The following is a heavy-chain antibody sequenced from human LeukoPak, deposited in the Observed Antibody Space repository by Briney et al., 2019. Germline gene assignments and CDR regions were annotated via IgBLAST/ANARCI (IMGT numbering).Heavy chain of an antibody. CDR2: IPYSGSA. D-gene: IGHD1-26*01. CDR1: GDSISSSSYF. CDR3: ARPARDGNYYY. Sequence: SETLSLTCAVSGDSISSSSYFWGWIRQPPGKGLEWIGSIPYSGSASYNPSLKSRVIISIDTSKNQFSLEVRSVTAADTAVYYCARPARDGNYYYWGQGTLVTVPS. J-gene: IGHJ4*02. V-gene: IGHV4-39*01.